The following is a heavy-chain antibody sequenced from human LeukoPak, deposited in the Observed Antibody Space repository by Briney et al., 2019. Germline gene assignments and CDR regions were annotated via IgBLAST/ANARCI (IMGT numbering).Heavy chain of an antibody. J-gene: IGHJ5*02. D-gene: IGHD2-2*01. CDR2: INPNSGGT. CDR3: ARRRVGYCSSTSCQGDWFDP. CDR1: GYTFTGYY. Sequence: ASVKVSCKASGYTFTGYYMHWVRQAPGQGLGWMGWINPNSGGTNYAQKFQGRVTMTRGTSISTAYMELSRLRSDDTAVYYCARRRVGYCSSTSCQGDWFDPWGQGTLVTVSS. V-gene: IGHV1-2*02.